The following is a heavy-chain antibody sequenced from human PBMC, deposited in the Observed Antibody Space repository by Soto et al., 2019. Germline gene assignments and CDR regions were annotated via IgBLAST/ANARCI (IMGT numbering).Heavy chain of an antibody. J-gene: IGHJ4*02. CDR3: TARRDWTAVDPLEY. CDR1: GFTFSDSA. D-gene: IGHD5-18*01. Sequence: EVQLVESGGGLVQPGGSLKVSWAASGFTFSDSAMHWVRQASGKGLEWVGRIRNKGNNYATSYTASMKGRFTISRDDSKNTVYLQMNSLKIDDTAVYYCTARRDWTAVDPLEYWGLGTLVTVSS. V-gene: IGHV3-73*02. CDR2: IRNKGNNYAT.